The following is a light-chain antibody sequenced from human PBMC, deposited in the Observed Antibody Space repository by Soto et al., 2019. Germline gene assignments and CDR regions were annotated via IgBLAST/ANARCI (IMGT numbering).Light chain of an antibody. CDR1: RGISSY. J-gene: IGKJ5*01. CDR2: SAS. CDR3: QQLNSYPQT. V-gene: IGKV1-9*01. Sequence: IQLTQSPSSLSASLLDRFTITFQASRGISSYLAWYQQKPGKAPKLLVYSASTLQSGVPSRFSGSGSGPDFTLTISSLQPEDSATYFCQQLNSYPQTFGQGTRLEIK.